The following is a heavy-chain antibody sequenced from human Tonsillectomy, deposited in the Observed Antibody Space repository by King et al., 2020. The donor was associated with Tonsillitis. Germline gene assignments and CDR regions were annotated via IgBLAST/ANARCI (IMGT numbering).Heavy chain of an antibody. CDR3: ARERILTYHYNIDY. Sequence: VQLVESGGGLVQPGGSLRLSCAASGFTFSVYSMNWVRQAPGKGLEWVSYISSGSSTKYYADSVKGRFTISRDDAKNSLYLQMNSLRDEDTAVYYCARERILTYHYNIDYWGRGTLVTVSS. CDR2: ISSGSSTK. V-gene: IGHV3-48*02. J-gene: IGHJ4*02. CDR1: GFTFSVYS. D-gene: IGHD3-9*01.